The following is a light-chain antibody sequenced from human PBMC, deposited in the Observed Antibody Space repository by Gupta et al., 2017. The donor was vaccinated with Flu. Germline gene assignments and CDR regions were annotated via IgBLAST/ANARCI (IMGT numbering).Light chain of an antibody. J-gene: IGKJ4*01. CDR1: QSLSSW. CDR3: QQDDSYSLT. CDR2: KAS. Sequence: PSTLSAYLGDRVTITCRASQSLSSWLAWYQQKPGKAPNLLIYKASNLESGVPSRFSGSGSGTEFTLTISSLQPDDFATYYCQQDDSYSLTFGGGTKVEI. V-gene: IGKV1-5*03.